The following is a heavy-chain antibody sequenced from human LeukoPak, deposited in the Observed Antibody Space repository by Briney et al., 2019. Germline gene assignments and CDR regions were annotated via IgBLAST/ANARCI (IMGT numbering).Heavy chain of an antibody. Sequence: PGGSLRLSCAASGFTFSSYAMSWVRQAPGKGLEWVSAISGRGGSTYFADSVKGRFTVSRDNSKNTLSLKMNSLRAEDTALYYRPKRAREAFYDFWSGSSHFDYWGQGTLVTVSS. CDR3: PKRAREAFYDFWSGSSHFDY. V-gene: IGHV3-23*01. D-gene: IGHD3-3*01. CDR1: GFTFSSYA. CDR2: ISGRGGST. J-gene: IGHJ4*02.